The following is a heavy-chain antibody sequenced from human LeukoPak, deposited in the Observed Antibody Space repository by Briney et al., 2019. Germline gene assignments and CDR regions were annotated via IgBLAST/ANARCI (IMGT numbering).Heavy chain of an antibody. Sequence: GGSLRLSCAASGFTFSDYYMSWIRQVPGKGLEWISYISTGGGTILYTDSVKGRFTISRDNSKNMYLQMNSLRADDTAVYYCAKLTTWLQQHSFDYWGQGALVTVSS. V-gene: IGHV3-11*01. D-gene: IGHD5-24*01. J-gene: IGHJ4*02. CDR1: GFTFSDYY. CDR2: ISTGGGTI. CDR3: AKLTTWLQQHSFDY.